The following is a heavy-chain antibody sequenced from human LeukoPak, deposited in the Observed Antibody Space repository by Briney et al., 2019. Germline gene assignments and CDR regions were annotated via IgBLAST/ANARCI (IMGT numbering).Heavy chain of an antibody. CDR3: TTGRRYQLYDY. J-gene: IGHJ4*02. CDR1: GNTLTELS. V-gene: IGHV1-24*01. Sequence: ASVKVSCKVFGNTLTELSMHWVRQAPGKGLESMGGFAPEDGETIYAQQFQGRLTMTEDTSTDTAYMELSRLTSEDTAVYYCTTGRRYQLYDYWGREPWSPSPQ. CDR2: FAPEDGET. D-gene: IGHD1-1*01.